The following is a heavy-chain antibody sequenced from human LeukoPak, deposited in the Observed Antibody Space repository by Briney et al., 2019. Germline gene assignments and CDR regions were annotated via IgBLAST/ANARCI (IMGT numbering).Heavy chain of an antibody. J-gene: IGHJ4*02. CDR3: ARAAWDTAMVTFDY. Sequence: ASVKVSCKASGYTFTGYYMHWVRQAPGQGLEWMGRINPNSGGTNYAQKFQGRVTMTRDTSISTAYVELSRLRSDDTAVYYCARAAWDTAMVTFDYWGQGTLVTVSS. V-gene: IGHV1-2*06. CDR2: INPNSGGT. D-gene: IGHD5-18*01. CDR1: GYTFTGYY.